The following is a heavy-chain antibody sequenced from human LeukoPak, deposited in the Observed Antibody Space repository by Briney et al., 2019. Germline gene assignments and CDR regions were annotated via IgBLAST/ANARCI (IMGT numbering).Heavy chain of an antibody. V-gene: IGHV3-30-3*01. D-gene: IGHD2-15*01. J-gene: IGHJ6*02. Sequence: GGSLRLSCAASGFTFSSYAMHWVRQAPGKGLEWVAVISYDGSNKYYADSVKGRFTISRDNSKNTLYLQMNSLRAEDTAVYYCARADVVVVAATRAYYYCGMDVWGQGTTVTVSS. CDR3: ARADVVVVAATRAYYYCGMDV. CDR1: GFTFSSYA. CDR2: ISYDGSNK.